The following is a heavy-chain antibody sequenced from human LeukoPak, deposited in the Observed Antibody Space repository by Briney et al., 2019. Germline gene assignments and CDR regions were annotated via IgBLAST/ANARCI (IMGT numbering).Heavy chain of an antibody. V-gene: IGHV4-61*05. J-gene: IGHJ5*02. CDR1: GGSISSSSYY. Sequence: PSETLSLTCTVSGGSISSSSYYWGWIRQPPGKGLEWIGYIYYSGSTNYNPSLKSRVTISVDTSENQFSLKLSSATAADTAVYYCARAAETGTTRWFDPWGQGTLVTVSS. CDR3: ARAAETGTTRWFDP. D-gene: IGHD1-7*01. CDR2: IYYSGST.